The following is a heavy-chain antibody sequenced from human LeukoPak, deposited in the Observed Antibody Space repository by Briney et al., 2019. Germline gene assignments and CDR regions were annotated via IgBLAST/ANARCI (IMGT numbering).Heavy chain of an antibody. D-gene: IGHD1-1*01. V-gene: IGHV4-34*01. CDR2: INHSGST. CDR1: GGSFSGYY. Sequence: SETLCLTCAVYGGSFSGYYWSWIRQPPGKGPEWIGEINHSGSTNYNPSLKSRVTISVDTSKNRFSLKLSSVTAADTAVYYCARVQLDPQEFDYWGQGTLVTVSS. J-gene: IGHJ4*02. CDR3: ARVQLDPQEFDY.